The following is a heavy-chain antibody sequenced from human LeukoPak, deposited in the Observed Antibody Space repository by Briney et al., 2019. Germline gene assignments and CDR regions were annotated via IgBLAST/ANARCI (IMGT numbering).Heavy chain of an antibody. D-gene: IGHD6-19*01. CDR3: ARDYSSGWSFVTYYYYGMDV. Sequence: ASVKVSCKASGYTFTSYDINWVRQATGQGLEWMGWMNPNSGNTGYAQKFQGRVTMTRNTSISTAYMELSSLRSEDTAVYYCARDYSSGWSFVTYYYYGMDVWGQGTTVTVSS. CDR2: MNPNSGNT. J-gene: IGHJ6*02. CDR1: GYTFTSYD. V-gene: IGHV1-8*01.